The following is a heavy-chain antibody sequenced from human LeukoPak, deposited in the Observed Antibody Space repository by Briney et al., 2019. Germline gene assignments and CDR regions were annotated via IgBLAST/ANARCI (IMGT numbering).Heavy chain of an antibody. V-gene: IGHV3-30*02. CDR2: IRYDGSNK. CDR1: GFTFSSYG. D-gene: IGHD3-3*01. CDR3: AKVLGSTFGVDLHDY. Sequence: PGGSLRLSCAASGFTFSSYGMHWVRQAPGKGLEWVAFIRYDGSNKYYADSVKGRFTISRDNSKNTLYLQMNSLRAEDTAVYYCAKVLGSTFGVDLHDYWGQGTLVTLSS. J-gene: IGHJ4*02.